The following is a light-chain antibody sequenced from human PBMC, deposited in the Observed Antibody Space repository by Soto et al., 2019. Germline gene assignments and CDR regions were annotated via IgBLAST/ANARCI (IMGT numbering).Light chain of an antibody. Sequence: DIVMTQSPLSLPVTPGEPASISCRSSQSLLHSNGYNYLDWYLQKPGQSPQLLIYLGSNRASGVPDRFSGSGSGTDFTLKISRVEAEDVGVYYCMQALPRGAFGQGTKVDIK. CDR2: LGS. CDR1: QSLLHSNGYNY. CDR3: MQALPRGA. V-gene: IGKV2-28*01. J-gene: IGKJ1*01.